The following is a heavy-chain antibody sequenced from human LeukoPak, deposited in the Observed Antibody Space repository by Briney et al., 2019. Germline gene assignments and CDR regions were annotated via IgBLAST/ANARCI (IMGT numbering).Heavy chain of an antibody. J-gene: IGHJ6*04. Sequence: GGSLRLSCAASGFTFDDYAMHWVRQAPGKGLEWVSGISWNSGSIGYADSVKGRFTISRNNAKNSLYLQMNSLRAEDTAVYYCAELGITMIGGVWGKGTTVTISS. CDR3: AELGITMIGGV. CDR2: ISWNSGSI. D-gene: IGHD3-10*02. V-gene: IGHV3-9*01. CDR1: GFTFDDYA.